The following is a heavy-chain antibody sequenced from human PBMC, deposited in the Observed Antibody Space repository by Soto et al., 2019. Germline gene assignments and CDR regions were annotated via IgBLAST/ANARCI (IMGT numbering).Heavy chain of an antibody. CDR2: IYPDDSDT. J-gene: IGHJ4*02. V-gene: IGHV5-51*01. CDR3: ARPFDTRSWYDY. D-gene: IGHD6-13*01. CDR1: GYSFTIYW. Sequence: GEYLEISWQCSGYSFTIYWIAWVRQMPEKGLELMGIIYPDDSDTRYSPSFQGQVTISADKSINTAYLQWSSLTASDTAMYYCARPFDTRSWYDYWGQGTLVTVSS.